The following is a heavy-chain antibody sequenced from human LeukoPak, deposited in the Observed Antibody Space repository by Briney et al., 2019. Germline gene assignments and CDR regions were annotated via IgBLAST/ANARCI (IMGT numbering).Heavy chain of an antibody. J-gene: IGHJ4*02. V-gene: IGHV3-33*01. CDR2: IYYDGSNK. Sequence: GGSLRLSCAASGFTFSNYGMHWVRQAPGRGLEWVALIYYDGSNKYSADSVKGRFTISRDNSQNTVFLQMNSLRAEDTAVYYCARDADTSSHYSFYDYWGQGTLVTVSS. CDR1: GFTFSNYG. CDR3: ARDADTSSHYSFYDY. D-gene: IGHD3-22*01.